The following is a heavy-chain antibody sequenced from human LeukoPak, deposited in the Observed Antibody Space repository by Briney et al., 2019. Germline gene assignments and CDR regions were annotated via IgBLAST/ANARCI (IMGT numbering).Heavy chain of an antibody. V-gene: IGHV3-74*01. J-gene: IGHJ4*02. CDR1: GFTFSSYW. Sequence: GGSLRLSCAASGFTFSSYWMHWVRQAPGKGLVWVSRINSDGSSTSYADSVKGRFTISRDNSKNTLYLQMNSLRAEDTAVYYCAREDNCSGGSCYVGFDYWGEGTLVTVSS. CDR3: AREDNCSGGSCYVGFDY. D-gene: IGHD2-15*01. CDR2: INSDGSST.